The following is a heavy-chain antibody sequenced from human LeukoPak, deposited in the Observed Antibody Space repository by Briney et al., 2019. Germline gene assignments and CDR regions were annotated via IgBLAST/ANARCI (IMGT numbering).Heavy chain of an antibody. Sequence: GESLRLSCAASGFTFSSYGMHWVRQAPGKGLEWVAFIRYDGSNKYYADSVKGRFTISRDNSKNTLYLQMNSLRAEDTAVYYCAKDPSTFWYYYYMDVWGKGTTVTISS. V-gene: IGHV3-30*02. CDR3: AKDPSTFWYYYYMDV. J-gene: IGHJ6*03. CDR1: GFTFSSYG. D-gene: IGHD2/OR15-2a*01. CDR2: IRYDGSNK.